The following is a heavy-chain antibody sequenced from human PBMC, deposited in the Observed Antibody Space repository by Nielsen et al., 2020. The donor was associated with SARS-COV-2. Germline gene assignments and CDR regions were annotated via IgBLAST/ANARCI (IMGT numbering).Heavy chain of an antibody. CDR1: GDSTNTYF. CDR2: IYYSGTT. Sequence: SETLSLTCTAFGDSTNTYFWSWIRQPPGKGLEWIAYIYYSGTTHYNPSLKSRVTISADTSKNQFSMKLSSVTAADTAVYYCARGDGFGVSDYSGQGTLVTVSS. J-gene: IGHJ4*02. V-gene: IGHV4-59*12. D-gene: IGHD3-3*01. CDR3: ARGDGFGVSDY.